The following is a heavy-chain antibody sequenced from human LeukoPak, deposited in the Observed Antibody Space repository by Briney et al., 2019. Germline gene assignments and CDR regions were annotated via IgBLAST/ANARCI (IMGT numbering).Heavy chain of an antibody. Sequence: PGRSLRLSCAASGFTFDDYAMHWVRQAPGKGLEWVSGISWNSGSIGYADSVKGRFTISRDNAKNSLYLQMNSLRAEDTALYYCAKTSPPLGYSYGPLDYWGQGTLVTVSS. J-gene: IGHJ4*02. CDR2: ISWNSGSI. D-gene: IGHD5-18*01. CDR3: AKTSPPLGYSYGPLDY. V-gene: IGHV3-9*01. CDR1: GFTFDDYA.